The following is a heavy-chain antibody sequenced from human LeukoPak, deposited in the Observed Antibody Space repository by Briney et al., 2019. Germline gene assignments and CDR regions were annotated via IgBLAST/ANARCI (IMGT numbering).Heavy chain of an antibody. J-gene: IGHJ4*02. D-gene: IGHD2/OR15-2a*01. Sequence: SETLSLTCTVSGGSISGSSYYWGWIRQPPGKGLEWIGSIYYSGSTYYNPSLKSRVTISVDTSKNQFSLKLSSVTAADTAVYYCARDLTEYSYDYWGQGTLVTVSS. CDR3: ARDLTEYSYDY. CDR2: IYYSGST. V-gene: IGHV4-39*07. CDR1: GGSISGSSYY.